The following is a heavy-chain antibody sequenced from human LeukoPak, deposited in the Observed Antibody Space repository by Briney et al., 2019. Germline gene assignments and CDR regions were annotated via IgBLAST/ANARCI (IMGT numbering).Heavy chain of an antibody. CDR3: AKGWGSHCINVVCPHPFDY. V-gene: IGHV3-9*03. J-gene: IGHJ4*02. CDR2: ISWNSDDI. D-gene: IGHD2-8*01. CDR1: GFTFGDNA. Sequence: SGRSLRLSCAASGFTFGDNAMHWVRQRPGKGLEWVSGISWNSDDIGYADSVKGRFAISRDNAKNSLYLQMNSLRVEDVGLYYCAKGWGSHCINVVCPHPFDYWGQGALVTVSS.